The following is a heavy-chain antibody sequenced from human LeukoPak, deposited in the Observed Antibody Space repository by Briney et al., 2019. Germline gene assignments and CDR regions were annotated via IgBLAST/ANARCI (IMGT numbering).Heavy chain of an antibody. CDR2: INHSGST. Sequence: SETLPLTCAVYGGSFSGYYWSWIRQPPGKGLEWIGEINHSGSTNYNPSLKSRVTISVDTSKNQFSLKLSSVTAADTAVYYCARGLASIAAAGTGFDYWGQGTLVTVSS. CDR1: GGSFSGYY. CDR3: ARGLASIAAAGTGFDY. V-gene: IGHV4-34*01. J-gene: IGHJ4*02. D-gene: IGHD6-13*01.